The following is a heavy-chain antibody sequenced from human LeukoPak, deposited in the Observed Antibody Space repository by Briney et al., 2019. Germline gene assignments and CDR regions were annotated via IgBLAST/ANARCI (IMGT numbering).Heavy chain of an antibody. CDR3: ARGADSSGYYSIFYFDY. CDR1: GGSISSYY. V-gene: IGHV4-59*01. CDR2: IYYSGST. J-gene: IGHJ4*02. D-gene: IGHD3-22*01. Sequence: SETLSLTCTVSGGSISSYYWNWIRQPPGKGLEWIGYIYYSGSTNYNPSLKSRVTISVDTSKNQFSLKLSTVTAADTAVYYCARGADSSGYYSIFYFDYWGQGTLVTVSS.